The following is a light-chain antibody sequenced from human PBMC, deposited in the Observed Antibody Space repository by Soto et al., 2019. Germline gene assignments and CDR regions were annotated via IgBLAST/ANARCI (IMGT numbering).Light chain of an antibody. V-gene: IGLV2-23*01. CDR1: SSDVGKYKF. J-gene: IGLJ3*02. Sequence: QSALTQPASVSGSPGQSISISCTGTSSDVGKYKFVSWYQQHPGKAPKLLIYEGTKRHAGVSNRFSGSKSGNTASLTISGLQAEDEADYYCCSHAGGGTLVFGGGTKLTVL. CDR3: CSHAGGGTLV. CDR2: EGT.